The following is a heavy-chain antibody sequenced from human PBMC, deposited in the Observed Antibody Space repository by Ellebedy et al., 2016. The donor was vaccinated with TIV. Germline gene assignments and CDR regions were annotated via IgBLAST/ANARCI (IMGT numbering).Heavy chain of an antibody. D-gene: IGHD3-9*01. CDR3: ARDVPHAIALTGYGAWFDP. CDR2: INPNSGGT. CDR1: GYTFTGYY. J-gene: IGHJ5*02. V-gene: IGHV1-2*02. Sequence: AASVKVSCKASGYTFTGYYMHWVRQAPGQGLEWMGWINPNSGGTNYAQKFQGRVTMTRDTSTSTVYMELSSLRSEDTAVYYCARDVPHAIALTGYGAWFDPWGQGTLVTVSS.